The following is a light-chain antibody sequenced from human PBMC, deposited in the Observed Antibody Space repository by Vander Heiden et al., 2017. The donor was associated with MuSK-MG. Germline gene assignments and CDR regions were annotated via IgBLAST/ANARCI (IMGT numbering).Light chain of an antibody. CDR3: QAWDSSTAVV. CDR1: KLGDKY. J-gene: IGLJ2*01. CDR2: QES. Sequence: SYELTQPPAVSGSPGQTASITCAGDKLGDKYACWYQQKPGQSPVLVIYQESKRPSGIPERFSGSNSGNTATLTISGTQAMDEADYYCQAWDSSTAVVFGGGTKLTVL. V-gene: IGLV3-1*01.